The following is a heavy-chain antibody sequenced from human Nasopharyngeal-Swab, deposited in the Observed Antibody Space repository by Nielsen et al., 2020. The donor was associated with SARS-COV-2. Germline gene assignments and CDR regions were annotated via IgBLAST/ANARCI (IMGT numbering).Heavy chain of an antibody. CDR1: GFTFSSYA. V-gene: IGHV3-23*01. J-gene: IGHJ6*02. D-gene: IGHD6-19*01. Sequence: GESLKISCAASGFTFSSYAMSWVRQAPGKGLEWVSAISGSGGSTYYADSVKGRFTISRDNSKNTLYLQMNSLRAEDTAVYYCAKDDRRSQWLVDYYYGMDVWGQETTVTVSS. CDR2: ISGSGGST. CDR3: AKDDRRSQWLVDYYYGMDV.